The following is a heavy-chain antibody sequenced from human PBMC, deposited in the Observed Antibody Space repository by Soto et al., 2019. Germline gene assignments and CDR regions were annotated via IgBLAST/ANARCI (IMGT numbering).Heavy chain of an antibody. Sequence: GGSLRLSCAASGFTFSTYIMNWVRQAPGKGLEWVSAISGSGGSTYYADSVKGRFTISRDNSKNTLYLQMNSLRAEDTAVYYCAKPTNPTIFGVVITNYYYYYGMDVWGQGTTVTVSS. D-gene: IGHD3-3*01. CDR3: AKPTNPTIFGVVITNYYYYYGMDV. V-gene: IGHV3-23*01. CDR1: GFTFSTYI. CDR2: ISGSGGST. J-gene: IGHJ6*02.